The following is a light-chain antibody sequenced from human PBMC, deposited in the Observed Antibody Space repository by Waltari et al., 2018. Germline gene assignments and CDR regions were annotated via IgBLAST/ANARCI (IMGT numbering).Light chain of an antibody. Sequence: QSALTQPASVSGSPGQSITISCTGTSSDIGSYNYVSWYQQHPGKAPKLIIYDVTHRPSGVSNRFSGSKSGNTASLTISGLQAEDEADYYCSSYMDSTTLELFGGGT. CDR3: SSYMDSTTLEL. CDR1: SSDIGSYNY. CDR2: DVT. J-gene: IGLJ2*01. V-gene: IGLV2-14*03.